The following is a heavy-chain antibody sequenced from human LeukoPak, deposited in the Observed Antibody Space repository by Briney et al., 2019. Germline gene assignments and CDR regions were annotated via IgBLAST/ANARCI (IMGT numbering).Heavy chain of an antibody. D-gene: IGHD4-17*01. Sequence: GGSLRLSCEASGITFSSYGIHWVRQAPGKGLEWVAVISYDGSNKYYADSVKGRFTISRDNSKNTLYLQMNSLSAEDTAVYYCAKDLAGYGDPVWGQGTLVTVSS. V-gene: IGHV3-30*18. CDR3: AKDLAGYGDPV. J-gene: IGHJ4*02. CDR1: GITFSSYG. CDR2: ISYDGSNK.